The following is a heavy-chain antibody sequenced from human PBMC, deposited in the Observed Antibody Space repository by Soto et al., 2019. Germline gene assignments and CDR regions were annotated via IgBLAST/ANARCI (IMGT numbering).Heavy chain of an antibody. CDR3: ARVLRERSGFTGSLDYYYYYYMDV. J-gene: IGHJ6*03. Sequence: QVQLQESGPGLVKPSETLSLTCTVSGGSISSYYWSWIRPPPGKGLEWIGYIYYSGNTNYNPSLQSRVTISVDTSKNQFSLKLSSVTAADTAVYYCARVLRERSGFTGSLDYYYYYYMDVWGKGTTVTVSS. V-gene: IGHV4-59*08. D-gene: IGHD3-9*01. CDR2: IYYSGNT. CDR1: GGSISSYY.